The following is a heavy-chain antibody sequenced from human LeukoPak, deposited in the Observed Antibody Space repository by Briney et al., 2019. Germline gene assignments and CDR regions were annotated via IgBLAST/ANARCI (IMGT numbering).Heavy chain of an antibody. Sequence: GALRLSCAASGIKVGYHAMSLVRQTPGKGVGWGAGINWNAGTTGYRGSVKGRFTISRDNAKNSLYLQMNSLRAEDTALYYCARDSGNNWDANYFDAWGQGTLVTVSS. J-gene: IGHJ5*02. CDR3: ARDSGNNWDANYFDA. CDR1: GIKVGYHA. V-gene: IGHV3-20*04. CDR2: INWNAGTT. D-gene: IGHD1-1*01.